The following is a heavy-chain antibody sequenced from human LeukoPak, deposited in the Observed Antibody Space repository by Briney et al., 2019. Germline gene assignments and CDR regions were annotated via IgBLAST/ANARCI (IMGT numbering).Heavy chain of an antibody. J-gene: IGHJ4*02. CDR3: AREGYDSSYY. Sequence: SETLSLTCTVSGGSISSGDYYWSWLRQHPGKGLEWIGNIYYSGSTYYNPSLKSRVTISVDTSKSQFSLKLSSVTAADTAVYYCAREGYDSSYYWGQGTLVTVSS. CDR1: GGSISSGDYY. V-gene: IGHV4-31*03. CDR2: IYYSGST. D-gene: IGHD3-22*01.